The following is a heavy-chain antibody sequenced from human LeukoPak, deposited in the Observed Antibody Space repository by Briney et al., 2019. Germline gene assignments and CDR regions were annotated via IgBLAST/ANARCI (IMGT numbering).Heavy chain of an antibody. CDR2: ISSSGDTI. J-gene: IGHJ4*02. Sequence: PGGSLRLSCAASGFTLSHYYMTWIRQAAGKWLEWLSCISSSGDTIYYADSVKGRFTVSRDNAENSLYLQMNSLRAEDTAMYYCARQGSEIDYWGQGTLVTVSS. CDR1: GFTLSHYY. CDR3: ARQGSEIDY. V-gene: IGHV3-11*01.